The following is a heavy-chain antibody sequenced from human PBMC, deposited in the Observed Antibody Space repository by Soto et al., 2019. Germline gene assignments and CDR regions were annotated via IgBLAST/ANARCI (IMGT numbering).Heavy chain of an antibody. D-gene: IGHD3-3*01. Sequence: SETLSLTCTVSGGSVISGSYYWSWIRQPPGKGLEWIGYIYYSGSTNYNPSLKSRVTISVDTSKNQFSLKLSSVTAADTAVYYCARGHSITIFGVVIGPFDYWGQGTLVTVSS. V-gene: IGHV4-61*01. CDR1: GGSVISGSYY. CDR3: ARGHSITIFGVVIGPFDY. J-gene: IGHJ4*02. CDR2: IYYSGST.